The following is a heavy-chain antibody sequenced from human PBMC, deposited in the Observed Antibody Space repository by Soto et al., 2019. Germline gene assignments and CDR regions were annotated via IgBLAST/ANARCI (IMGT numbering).Heavy chain of an antibody. CDR2: INHSGST. D-gene: IGHD6-13*01. Sequence: SETLSLTCAVYGGSFSGYYWSWIRQPPGKGLEWIGEINHSGSTNYNPSLKSRVTISVDTSKNQFSLKLSSVTAADTAVYYCARGRPPIFSFRRSGIAAAGTPPPWFDPWGQGTLVTVSS. CDR3: ARGRPPIFSFRRSGIAAAGTPPPWFDP. V-gene: IGHV4-34*01. CDR1: GGSFSGYY. J-gene: IGHJ5*02.